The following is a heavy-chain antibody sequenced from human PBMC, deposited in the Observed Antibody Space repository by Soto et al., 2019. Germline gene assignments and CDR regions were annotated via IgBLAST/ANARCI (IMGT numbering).Heavy chain of an antibody. CDR1: GYTFTSYG. CDR2: ISAYNGNT. CDR3: ARVKVKDFWSGYYTVIGIDYFDY. Sequence: GESLKISCKASGYTFTSYGISWVRQAPGQGLEWMGWISAYNGNTNYAQKLQGRVTMTTDTSTSTAYMELRSLRSDDTAVYYCARVKVKDFWSGYYTVIGIDYFDYWGQGTLVTVSS. J-gene: IGHJ4*02. V-gene: IGHV1-18*01. D-gene: IGHD3-3*01.